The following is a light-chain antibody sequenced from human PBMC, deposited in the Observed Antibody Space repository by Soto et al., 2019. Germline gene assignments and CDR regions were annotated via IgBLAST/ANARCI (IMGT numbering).Light chain of an antibody. Sequence: DIVMTQSPDSLAVSLGERATTNCKSNQSVFSNSNHQNYLAWYQQKPGQPPQLLIYWASTRESGVPDRFSGSGSGTDFTLTISSLQAEDVAVYYCQQYYTTPLTFGGGTKVDIK. CDR3: QQYYTTPLT. CDR1: QSVFSNSNHQNY. J-gene: IGKJ4*01. V-gene: IGKV4-1*01. CDR2: WAS.